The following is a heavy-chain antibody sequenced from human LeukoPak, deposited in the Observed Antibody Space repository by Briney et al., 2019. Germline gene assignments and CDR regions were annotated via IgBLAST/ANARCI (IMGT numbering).Heavy chain of an antibody. D-gene: IGHD1-26*01. CDR1: GYIFSSYG. CDR3: AREYGGSYYSQGNFDY. CDR2: ISACNGHT. J-gene: IGHJ4*02. V-gene: IGHV1-18*01. Sequence: ASVKVPCKASGYIFSSYGFSWVRQAPGQGLERMGWISACNGHTNYAQKLQDRVTMTTDTPTSTAYMELRSLRSDDTAVYYCAREYGGSYYSQGNFDYWGQGTLVTVSS.